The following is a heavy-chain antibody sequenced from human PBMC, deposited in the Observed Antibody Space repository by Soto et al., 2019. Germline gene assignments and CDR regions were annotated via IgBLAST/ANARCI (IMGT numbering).Heavy chain of an antibody. CDR2: IYDSVNT. J-gene: IGHJ4*02. CDR1: GDSLSSGGHY. CDR3: ARAAHRGYFAILTDY. V-gene: IGHV4-31*03. D-gene: IGHD3-9*01. Sequence: PSETLSLTCTVSGDSLSSGGHYWSWIRQHPGKGLEWIGHIYDSVNTYYSPSLRSRVTISADMSKNQFSLNLRSVTAADTAVYYCARAAHRGYFAILTDYWGQGTLVTVSS.